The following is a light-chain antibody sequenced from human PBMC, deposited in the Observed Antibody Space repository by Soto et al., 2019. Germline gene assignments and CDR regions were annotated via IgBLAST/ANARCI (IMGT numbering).Light chain of an antibody. CDR1: KSNIGKNY. Sequence: QSVLTQPPSVSAAPGQTVTIACSGSKSNIGKNYISWYQQLPGTAPKLVIYDINKRPSGIGDRFSGSKSGISAALGITGLQTGDEAYYFCASWDTNLSAVVFGGGTKLTVL. V-gene: IGLV1-51*01. CDR2: DIN. CDR3: ASWDTNLSAVV. J-gene: IGLJ3*02.